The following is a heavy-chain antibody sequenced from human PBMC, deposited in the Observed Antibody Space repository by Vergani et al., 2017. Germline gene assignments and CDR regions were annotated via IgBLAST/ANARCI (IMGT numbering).Heavy chain of an antibody. CDR1: GYSFTSYW. D-gene: IGHD2-15*01. Sequence: EVQLVQSGAEVKKPGESLTISCKGSGYSFTSYWIGWVRQMPGKGLEWMGIIYPGDSDTRYSPSFQGQVTISADKSISTAYLQWSSLKASDTAMYYCARASAIVVVVAATFDAFDIWGQGTMVTVSS. J-gene: IGHJ3*02. CDR3: ARASAIVVVVAATFDAFDI. V-gene: IGHV5-51*01. CDR2: IYPGDSDT.